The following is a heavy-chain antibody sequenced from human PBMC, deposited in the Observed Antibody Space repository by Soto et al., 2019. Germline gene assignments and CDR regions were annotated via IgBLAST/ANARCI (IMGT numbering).Heavy chain of an antibody. D-gene: IGHD3-10*01. CDR2: IYYSGST. J-gene: IGHJ6*02. Sequence: SETLSLTCTVSGGSISSYYWSWIRQPPGKGLGWIGYIYYSGSTNYNPSLKSRVTISVDTSKNQFSLKLSSVTAADTAVYYCARDYIGSGSPYYYYDMDVWGQGTTVTVSS. CDR1: GGSISSYY. V-gene: IGHV4-59*01. CDR3: ARDYIGSGSPYYYYDMDV.